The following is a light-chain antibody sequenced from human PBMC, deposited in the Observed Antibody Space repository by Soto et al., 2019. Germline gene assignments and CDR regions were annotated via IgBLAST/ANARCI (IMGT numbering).Light chain of an antibody. Sequence: DIVMTQSPDSLAVSLGERATINCKSSQSVLYSSNNKNYLAWYQQKPGQPPKLLIYWASTRESGVPDRFSGSGSGTDFTLTSSSLQAEDVAVYYCQQYYNKVTFGQGTRLEIK. V-gene: IGKV4-1*01. CDR2: WAS. CDR1: QSVLYSSNNKNY. J-gene: IGKJ5*01. CDR3: QQYYNKVT.